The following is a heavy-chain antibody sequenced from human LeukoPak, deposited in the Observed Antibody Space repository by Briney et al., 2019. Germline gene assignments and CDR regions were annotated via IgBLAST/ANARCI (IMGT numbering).Heavy chain of an antibody. J-gene: IGHJ4*02. V-gene: IGHV4-59*01. Sequence: SETLSLTCTVSDGSISSYYWSWIRQPPGKGLEWIGYIYYSGSTNYNPSLKSRVTISVDTSKNQFSLKLSSVTAADTAVYYCARAAGQWLGGYFDYWGQGTLVTVSS. CDR2: IYYSGST. CDR1: DGSISSYY. D-gene: IGHD6-19*01. CDR3: ARAAGQWLGGYFDY.